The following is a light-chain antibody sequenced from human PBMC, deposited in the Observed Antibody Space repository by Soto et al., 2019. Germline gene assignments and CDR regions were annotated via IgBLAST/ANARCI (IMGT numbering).Light chain of an antibody. J-gene: IGKJ1*01. V-gene: IGKV3-20*01. CDR2: ATS. CDR3: QQCGTSRT. Sequence: EIVLTQSQGTLSLSPGERATLSCRASQSVSRNYVAWYQQKPGQAPRLLIFATSSRATGIPDRFSGSGSGTDFTLTISGLEPEDFAVYYCQQCGTSRTFGQGTKVDIK. CDR1: QSVSRNY.